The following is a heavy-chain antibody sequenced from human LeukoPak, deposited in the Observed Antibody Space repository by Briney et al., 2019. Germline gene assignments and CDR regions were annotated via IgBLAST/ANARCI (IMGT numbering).Heavy chain of an antibody. D-gene: IGHD3-16*01. V-gene: IGHV3-74*03. Sequence: GGSLRLSCAASGFTFSNYWIHWVRQAPGKGLVWVSRIDNAGSITTYADSVKGRFTISRDNAENTLYLQMNSLRVEDTAVYYCAEGGNSSINYWGQGTLVTVSS. CDR3: AEGGNSSINY. J-gene: IGHJ4*02. CDR1: GFTFSNYW. CDR2: IDNAGSIT.